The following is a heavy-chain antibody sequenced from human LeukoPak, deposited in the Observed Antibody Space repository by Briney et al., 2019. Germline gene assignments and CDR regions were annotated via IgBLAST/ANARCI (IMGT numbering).Heavy chain of an antibody. J-gene: IGHJ6*03. CDR1: GYTFIGYY. CDR2: INPNSGGT. Sequence: ASVKVSCKASGYTFIGYYMHWVRQAPGQGLEWMGWINPNSGGTNYAQKFQGRVTMTRDTSISTAYMELRRLRSDDTAVYYCARGLVYYYYYMDVWGKGTTVTISS. D-gene: IGHD6-19*01. CDR3: ARGLVYYYYYMDV. V-gene: IGHV1-2*02.